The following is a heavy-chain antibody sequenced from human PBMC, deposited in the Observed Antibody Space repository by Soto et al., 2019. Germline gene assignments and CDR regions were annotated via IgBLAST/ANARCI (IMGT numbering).Heavy chain of an antibody. Sequence: SETLSLTCTVSGCSISNFYWSWIRQPPGKGLEWIGYISYSGNTNYNPSLKSRVTISVDTSKNQLSLNLTSVTAAYTAVYYCARAPMVLSRSYFDTWGQKTPGSVSS. V-gene: IGHV4-59*01. J-gene: IGHJ4*02. CDR1: GCSISNFY. CDR3: ARAPMVLSRSYFDT. D-gene: IGHD2-8*01. CDR2: ISYSGNT.